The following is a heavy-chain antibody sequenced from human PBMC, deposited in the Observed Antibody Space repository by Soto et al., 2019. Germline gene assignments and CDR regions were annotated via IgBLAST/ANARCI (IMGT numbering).Heavy chain of an antibody. CDR1: GFSFSDYT. J-gene: IGHJ4*02. CDR2: ISSSSSYM. Sequence: GGSLRLSCAASGFSFSDYTMNWVRQAPGKGLEWVSSISSSSSYMYYADSVKGRFTISRDNAKNSLYLQMNSLRAEDTAVYYCASDFWSGYWTGFDYWGQGTQVTVSS. D-gene: IGHD3-3*01. V-gene: IGHV3-21*01. CDR3: ASDFWSGYWTGFDY.